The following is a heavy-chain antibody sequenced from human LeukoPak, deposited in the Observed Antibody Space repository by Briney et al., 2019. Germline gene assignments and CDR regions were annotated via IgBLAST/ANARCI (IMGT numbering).Heavy chain of an antibody. D-gene: IGHD3-22*01. CDR3: ARDSSSGYIDY. CDR1: GFTFSSYW. V-gene: IGHV3-7*01. CDR2: IKQDGSEK. J-gene: IGHJ4*02. Sequence: GGSLRLSCAGSGFTFSSYWMSWVRQAPGKGLEWVANIKQDGSEKYYVDSVKGRFTISRDNAKNSLYLQMNSLRAEGTAVYYCARDSSSGYIDYWGQGTLVTVSS.